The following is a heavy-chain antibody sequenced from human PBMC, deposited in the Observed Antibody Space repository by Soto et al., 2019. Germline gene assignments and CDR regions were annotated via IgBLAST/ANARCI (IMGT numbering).Heavy chain of an antibody. CDR1: GFSLSDYA. V-gene: IGHV3-48*02. D-gene: IGHD3-3*01. CDR3: ARIKLVEWFFINVDVYDMAV. CDR2: ISSDSRTI. Sequence: GGSLRLSCVASGFSLSDYAVNWVRQAPGKGLEWVSFISSDSRTIYYADSEEGRFTVSRDNARNSVSLQMDSLRDEDAAVYYFARIKLVEWFFINVDVYDMAVWGQGTLVTVSS. J-gene: IGHJ6*02.